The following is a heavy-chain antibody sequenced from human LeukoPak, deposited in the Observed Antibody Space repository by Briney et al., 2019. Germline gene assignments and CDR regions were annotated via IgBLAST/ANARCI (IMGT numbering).Heavy chain of an antibody. V-gene: IGHV3-48*03. CDR1: GFTFSSYE. CDR3: ATFIDIVVVPAAVSGVGYFDY. D-gene: IGHD2-2*01. CDR2: ISSSGSTI. J-gene: IGHJ4*02. Sequence: PGGSLRLSCAASGFTFSSYEMNWVRQAPGKGLEWVSYISSSGSTIYYADSVKGRFTISRDNAKNSLYLQMNSLRAEDTAVYYCATFIDIVVVPAAVSGVGYFDYWGQGTLVTVSS.